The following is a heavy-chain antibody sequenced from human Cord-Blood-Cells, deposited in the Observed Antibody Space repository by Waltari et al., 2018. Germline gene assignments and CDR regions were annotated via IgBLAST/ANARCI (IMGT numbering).Heavy chain of an antibody. J-gene: IGHJ4*02. CDR1: GFSLSTSGVG. V-gene: IGHV2-5*01. Sequence: QITLKESGPTLVKPTQTLTLTCTFSGFSLSTSGVGVGWTRQPPGKALEWLALIYWNDDKRYSPSLKGRLTITRNTSKNQVVLTMTNMDPVDTATYYCAHSLSGYDSCDYWGQGTLVTVSS. CDR3: AHSLSGYDSCDY. CDR2: IYWNDDK. D-gene: IGHD5-12*01.